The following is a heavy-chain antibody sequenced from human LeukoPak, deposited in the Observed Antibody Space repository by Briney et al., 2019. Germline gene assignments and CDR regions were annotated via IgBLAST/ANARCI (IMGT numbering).Heavy chain of an antibody. CDR3: ARGYAGALAFDI. CDR1: GGTFSIYA. Sequence: GASVKVSFKASGGTFSIYAISWVRQAPGQGLEWMGGIIPIFGTANYAQKFQVRVTITADKSTSTAYMELSSLRSEDTAVYYCARGYAGALAFDIWGQGTMVTVSS. CDR2: IIPIFGTA. V-gene: IGHV1-69*06. J-gene: IGHJ3*02. D-gene: IGHD7-27*01.